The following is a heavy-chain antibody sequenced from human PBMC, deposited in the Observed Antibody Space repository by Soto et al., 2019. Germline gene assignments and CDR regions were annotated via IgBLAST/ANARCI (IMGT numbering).Heavy chain of an antibody. CDR2: ISGSGGST. D-gene: IGHD3-22*01. CDR3: AKEIVYYYDSSGYFAY. CDR1: GFTFRSYA. V-gene: IGHV3-23*01. Sequence: GGSLRLSCAASGFTFRSYAMSWVRQAPGKGLEWVSAISGSGGSTYYADSVKGRFTISRDNSKNTLYLQMNSLRAEDTAVYYCAKEIVYYYDSSGYFAYWGQGTLVTVSS. J-gene: IGHJ4*02.